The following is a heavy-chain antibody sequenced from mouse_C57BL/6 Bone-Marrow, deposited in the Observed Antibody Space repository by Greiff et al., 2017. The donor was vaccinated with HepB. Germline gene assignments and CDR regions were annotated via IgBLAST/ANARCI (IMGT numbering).Heavy chain of an antibody. CDR2: IYPGNSDT. CDR1: GYTFTSYW. D-gene: IGHD1-1*01. Sequence: VQLQQSGTVLARPGASVKMSCKTSGYTFTSYWMHWVKQRPGQGLEWIGAIYPGNSDTSYNQKFKGKAKLTAVPSASTAYMELRSLTSEDSAVYYWAGGCGSSGDWYFDVWGTGTTVTVSS. J-gene: IGHJ1*03. V-gene: IGHV1-5*01. CDR3: AGGCGSSGDWYFDV.